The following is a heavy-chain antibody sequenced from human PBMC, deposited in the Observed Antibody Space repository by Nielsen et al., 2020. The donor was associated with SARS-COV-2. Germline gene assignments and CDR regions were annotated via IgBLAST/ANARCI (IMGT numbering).Heavy chain of an antibody. J-gene: IGHJ4*02. D-gene: IGHD3-9*01. V-gene: IGHV4-39*01. Sequence: SETLSLTCTVSGGSISSSSYYWGWIRQPPGKGLEWIGSIYYSGSTYYNPSLKSRVTISVDTSKNQLSLKLSSVTAADTAVYYCARHYDILTGYDRGFDYWGQGTLVTVSS. CDR2: IYYSGST. CDR3: ARHYDILTGYDRGFDY. CDR1: GGSISSSSYY.